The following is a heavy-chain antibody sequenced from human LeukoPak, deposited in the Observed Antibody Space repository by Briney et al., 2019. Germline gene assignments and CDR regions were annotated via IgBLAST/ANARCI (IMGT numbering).Heavy chain of an antibody. CDR3: AKENPVGGANYFDY. Sequence: GGSLRLSCAASGFIFSTYPMSWVRQAPGKGLEWVSAITGSGDSIYYADSVKGRFTISRDNSKNTLSLQMNSQRAEDTAVYYCAKENPVGGANYFDYWGQGTLVTVSS. CDR2: ITGSGDSI. V-gene: IGHV3-23*01. D-gene: IGHD1-26*01. J-gene: IGHJ4*02. CDR1: GFIFSTYP.